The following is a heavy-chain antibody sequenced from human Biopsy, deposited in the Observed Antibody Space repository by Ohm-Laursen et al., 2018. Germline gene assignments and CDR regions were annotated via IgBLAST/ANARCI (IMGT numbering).Heavy chain of an antibody. CDR2: TYKGGNT. CDR1: GASITSYY. V-gene: IGHV4-4*07. J-gene: IGHJ6*02. CDR3: ARDLPSSYYYAMDV. Sequence: TLSLTCTVSGASITSYYWSWIRQPAGKGLEWIGHTYKGGNTNHNPSLKSRVSMSVDTSKNQLPLTLGSVTAADTAVYYCARDLPSSYYYAMDVWGQGTTVTVSS.